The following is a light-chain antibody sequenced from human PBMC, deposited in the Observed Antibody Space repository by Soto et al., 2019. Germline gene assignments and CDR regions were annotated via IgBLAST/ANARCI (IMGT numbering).Light chain of an antibody. CDR1: RGISSS. CDR3: QKSHNLPLT. CDR2: AAS. V-gene: IGKV1-9*01. Sequence: KHSLVALSVSIGDRATITCRASRGISSSLAWYQQKPGEAPRLLIYAASTLQSGVPSRFSGSGYGTEFTLTISSLQPDDFASYYCQKSHNLPLTFGQGTRLEIK. J-gene: IGKJ5*01.